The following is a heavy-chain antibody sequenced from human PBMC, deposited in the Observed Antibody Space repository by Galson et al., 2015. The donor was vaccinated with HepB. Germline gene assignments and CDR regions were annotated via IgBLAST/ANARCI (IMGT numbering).Heavy chain of an antibody. CDR3: ARAGRIAEGAFDI. Sequence: SVKVSCKASGYTFTSYAMHWVRQAPGQRLEWMGWINAGNGNTKYSQKFQGRVTITRDTSASTAYMELSSLRSEDTAVYYCARAGRIAEGAFDIWGQGTMVTVSS. J-gene: IGHJ3*02. CDR2: INAGNGNT. CDR1: GYTFTSYA. V-gene: IGHV1-3*01. D-gene: IGHD6-13*01.